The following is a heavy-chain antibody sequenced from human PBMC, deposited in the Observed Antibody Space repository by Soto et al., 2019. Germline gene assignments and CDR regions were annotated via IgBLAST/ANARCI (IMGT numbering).Heavy chain of an antibody. J-gene: IGHJ4*02. CDR3: AKYAVPGDGLWLVSD. CDR2: ITGSGGTI. Sequence: DVQLLESGGGLVQPGGSLRLSCAASGFSFSKYAMIWVRQAPGKGQEWVSGITGSGGTIEYTASVKGRFTISRDNSKNTVYLQMNSLSAEDTAMYYCAKYAVPGDGLWLVSDWGQGTQVNVS. CDR1: GFSFSKYA. V-gene: IGHV3-23*01. D-gene: IGHD2-21*02.